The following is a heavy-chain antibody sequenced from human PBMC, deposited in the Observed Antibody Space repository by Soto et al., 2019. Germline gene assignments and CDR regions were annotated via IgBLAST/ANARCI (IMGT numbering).Heavy chain of an antibody. J-gene: IGHJ6*02. CDR2: IGTRSDI. CDR1: EFTFSSYS. Sequence: SXAASEFTFSSYSSHLVRQAPGKGLEWVSSIGTRSDIYYADSVKGRFTISRDNAKNSLSLQMNSMTAEDTAVYYCAREETAWPLAYGLDVWGQGTTVTVSS. V-gene: IGHV3-21*01. CDR3: AREETAWPLAYGLDV. D-gene: IGHD2-21*02.